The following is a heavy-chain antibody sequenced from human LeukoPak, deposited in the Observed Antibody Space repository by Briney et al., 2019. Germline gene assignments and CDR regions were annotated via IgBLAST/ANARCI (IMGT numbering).Heavy chain of an antibody. J-gene: IGHJ3*02. CDR3: ARDSLKTVTNAFDI. Sequence: PGRSLRLSCAASGFTFSSYGMHWVRQAPGKGLEWVAVIWYDGSNKYYADSVKGRFTISRDNSKNTLYLQMNSLRAEDTAVYYCARDSLKTVTNAFDIWGHGTMVTVSS. V-gene: IGHV3-33*01. CDR1: GFTFSSYG. CDR2: IWYDGSNK. D-gene: IGHD4-17*01.